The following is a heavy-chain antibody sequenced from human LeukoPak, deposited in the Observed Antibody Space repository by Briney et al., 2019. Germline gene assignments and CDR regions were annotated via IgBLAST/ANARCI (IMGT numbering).Heavy chain of an antibody. V-gene: IGHV3-66*01. Sequence: GGSLRLSCAASGFTFFNAWMSWVRQAPGKGLEWVSVIYSGGSTYYADSVKGRFTISRDNSKNTLYLQMNSLRAEDTAVYYCAREGLAGSYYYYYYMDVWGKGTTVTISS. CDR1: GFTFFNAW. CDR2: IYSGGST. CDR3: AREGLAGSYYYYYYMDV. D-gene: IGHD6-19*01. J-gene: IGHJ6*03.